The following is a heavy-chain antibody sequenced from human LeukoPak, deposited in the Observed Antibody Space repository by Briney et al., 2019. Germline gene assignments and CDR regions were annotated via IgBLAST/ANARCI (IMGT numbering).Heavy chain of an antibody. J-gene: IGHJ6*02. D-gene: IGHD3-10*01. Sequence: ASVKVSCKPSGYTFTNYAMNWVRQAPGQGLEWMGWINTNTGNPTYAQGFTGRFVFSLDTSVRMANLQISSLKAEDTAVYYCARGTQGLLSYYYYGMDVWGQGTTVTVSS. V-gene: IGHV7-4-1*04. CDR2: INTNTGNP. CDR1: GYTFTNYA. CDR3: ARGTQGLLSYYYYGMDV.